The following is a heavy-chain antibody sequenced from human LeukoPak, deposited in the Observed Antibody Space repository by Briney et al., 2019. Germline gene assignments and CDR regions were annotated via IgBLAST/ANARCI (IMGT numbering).Heavy chain of an antibody. D-gene: IGHD6-19*01. Sequence: ASVKVSCKASGYTFTGYYMHWVRQAPGQGLEWMGWMNPNSGNTGYAQKFQGRVTITRNTSISTAYMELSSLRSEDTAVYYCARGEGWWFDPWGQGTLVTVSS. CDR2: MNPNSGNT. J-gene: IGHJ5*02. V-gene: IGHV1-8*03. CDR1: GYTFTGYY. CDR3: ARGEGWWFDP.